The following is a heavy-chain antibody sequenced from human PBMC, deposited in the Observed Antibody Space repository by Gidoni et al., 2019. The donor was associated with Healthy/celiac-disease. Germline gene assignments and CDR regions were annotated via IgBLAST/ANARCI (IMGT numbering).Heavy chain of an antibody. CDR3: AKERRDGYNLEGPFDY. Sequence: GKGLEWVSAISGSGGSTYYADSVKGRFTISRDNSKNTLYLQMNSLRAEDTAVYYCAKERRDGYNLEGPFDYWGQGTLVTVSS. CDR2: ISGSGGST. J-gene: IGHJ4*02. V-gene: IGHV3-23*01. D-gene: IGHD5-12*01.